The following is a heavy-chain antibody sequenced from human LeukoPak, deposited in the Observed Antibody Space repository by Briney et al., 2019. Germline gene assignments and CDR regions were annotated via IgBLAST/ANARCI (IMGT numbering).Heavy chain of an antibody. J-gene: IGHJ1*01. CDR3: ARGDSSGPSGFQS. CDR2: ISIYNGKI. CDR1: GYTFTSYG. D-gene: IGHD3-22*01. V-gene: IGHV1-18*01. Sequence: ASVKVSCKASGYTFTSYGISGVRQAPGQGLEWMGWISIYNGKINYAQKFQGRVTMTTDTSTSTAYMELRSLRSDDTAVYYCARGDSSGPSGFQSWGQGTLVTVSS.